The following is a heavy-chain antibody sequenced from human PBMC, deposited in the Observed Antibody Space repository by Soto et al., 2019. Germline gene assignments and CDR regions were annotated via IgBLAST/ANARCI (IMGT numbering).Heavy chain of an antibody. CDR1: GGSISSYY. CDR2: IYYSGST. Sequence: PSETLSLTCTVSGGSISSYYWSWIRQPPGKGLEWIGYIYYSGSTNYNPSLKSRVTISVDTSKNQFSLKLSSVTAADTAVYYCARDNGLYSSSWLAPFDPWGQGTLVTVSS. J-gene: IGHJ5*02. CDR3: ARDNGLYSSSWLAPFDP. V-gene: IGHV4-59*01. D-gene: IGHD6-13*01.